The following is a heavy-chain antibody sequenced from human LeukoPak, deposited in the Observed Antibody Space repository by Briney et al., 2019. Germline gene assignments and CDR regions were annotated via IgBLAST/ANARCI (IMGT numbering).Heavy chain of an antibody. V-gene: IGHV3-23*01. CDR1: RFTFSSYG. CDR2: ISGSGGST. Sequence: EGRLRLSCAASRFTFSSYGMSWVRPAPGKGLEWVSGISGSGGSTYYAYSVKGRATISRDNSKNTLYLQMTSLRAEDTAVYYCARLPKTTVVTLFDHWGQGNLVTFSS. D-gene: IGHD4-23*01. J-gene: IGHJ4*02. CDR3: ARLPKTTVVTLFDH.